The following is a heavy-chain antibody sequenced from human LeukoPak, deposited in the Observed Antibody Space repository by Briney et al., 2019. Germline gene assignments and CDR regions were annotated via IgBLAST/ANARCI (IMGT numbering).Heavy chain of an antibody. V-gene: IGHV3-53*01. CDR3: ARVLAAIALRDYHYVDV. Sequence: GGSLRLSCAASGFSVSSNSMSWVRQAPGKGLECVSIIYSRDVTSYADSVKDRFTISRDSDKNTLFRQMDSLRSDDTAVYYCARVLAAIALRDYHYVDVWGKGTTVTVSS. CDR2: IYSRDVT. CDR1: GFSVSSNS. D-gene: IGHD6-19*01. J-gene: IGHJ6*03.